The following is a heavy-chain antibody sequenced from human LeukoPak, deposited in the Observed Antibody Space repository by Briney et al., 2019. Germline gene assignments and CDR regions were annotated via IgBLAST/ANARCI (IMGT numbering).Heavy chain of an antibody. CDR1: GYKFTNYW. CDR2: IYPRDSDT. D-gene: IGHD5-24*01. Sequence: GESLKISCKGSGYKFTNYWIAWVRQMPGQGLEWLGIIYPRDSDTRYSPSFQGQVSISADKSISTAYLQWSSLKASDTAMYYCARWLQSKCDAFDIWGQGTMVTVSS. V-gene: IGHV5-51*01. J-gene: IGHJ3*02. CDR3: ARWLQSKCDAFDI.